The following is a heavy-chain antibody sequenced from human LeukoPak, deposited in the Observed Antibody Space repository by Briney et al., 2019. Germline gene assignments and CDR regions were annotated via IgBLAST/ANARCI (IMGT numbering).Heavy chain of an antibody. CDR1: GFTFSSYE. D-gene: IGHD3-9*01. J-gene: IGHJ6*03. V-gene: IGHV3-72*01. CDR2: TGNKANSYTT. Sequence: GGSLRLSCAASGFTFSSYEMNWVRQAPGKGLEWVGRTGNKANSYTTKYAASVKGRFTISRDDSNNSLYLQMSSLKTEDKAVYYCARASPASRYYDILTGFAYYYYMDVWGKGTTVTISS. CDR3: ARASPASRYYDILTGFAYYYYMDV.